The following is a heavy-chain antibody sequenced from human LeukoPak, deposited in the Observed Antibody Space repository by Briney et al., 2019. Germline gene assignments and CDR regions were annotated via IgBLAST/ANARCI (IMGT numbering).Heavy chain of an antibody. Sequence: SETLSLTCAVYGGSFSGYYWSWIRQPPGKGLEWIGEINHSGSTNYNPSLKSRVTISVDTSKNQFSLELSSVTAADTAMYYCARDSLMSGSGWSLGQGTLVTVSS. J-gene: IGHJ5*02. D-gene: IGHD6-19*01. CDR1: GGSFSGYY. V-gene: IGHV4-34*01. CDR2: INHSGST. CDR3: ARDSLMSGSGWS.